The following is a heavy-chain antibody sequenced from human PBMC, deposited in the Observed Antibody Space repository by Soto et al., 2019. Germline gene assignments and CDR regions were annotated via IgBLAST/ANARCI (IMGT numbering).Heavy chain of an antibody. CDR3: ASAATGITGTPG. Sequence: GGSLRLSCATSGFTFSSYSMNWVRQAPGKGLEWVSYISSSSSTIYYADSVKGRFTISRDNAKNSLYLQMNSLRAEDTAVYYCASAATGITGTPGWGQGTLVTVTS. V-gene: IGHV3-48*01. D-gene: IGHD1-7*01. CDR1: GFTFSSYS. CDR2: ISSSSSTI. J-gene: IGHJ4*02.